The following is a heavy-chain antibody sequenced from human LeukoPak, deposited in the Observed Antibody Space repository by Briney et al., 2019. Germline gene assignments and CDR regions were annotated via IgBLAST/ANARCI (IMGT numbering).Heavy chain of an antibody. V-gene: IGHV4-31*03. D-gene: IGHD3-16*01. CDR2: IYYSGST. Sequence: SQTLSLTCTVSGDSISNAAYYWNWIRQHPVKGLEWIGYIYYSGSTYYNPSLKSRATISVDTSKNQFYLKLSSVTAADTAVYYCARERGGGGTNSFDYWGQGTLVTVSS. J-gene: IGHJ4*02. CDR3: ARERGGGGTNSFDY. CDR1: GDSISNAAYY.